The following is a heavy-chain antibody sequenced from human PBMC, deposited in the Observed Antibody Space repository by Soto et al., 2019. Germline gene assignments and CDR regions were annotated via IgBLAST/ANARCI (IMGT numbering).Heavy chain of an antibody. CDR1: GGSFSGYY. D-gene: IGHD4-4*01. Sequence: PSETLSLTCSVYGGSFSGYYWSWIRQSPVKGLEWIGLVNLGGNTNYSPPLKSRATISIDVSKNQFSLGLTSLTAADSAVYFCARTMTTVTTLGMDVWGQGTTVTVSS. V-gene: IGHV4-34*01. CDR2: VNLGGNT. J-gene: IGHJ6*02. CDR3: ARTMTTVTTLGMDV.